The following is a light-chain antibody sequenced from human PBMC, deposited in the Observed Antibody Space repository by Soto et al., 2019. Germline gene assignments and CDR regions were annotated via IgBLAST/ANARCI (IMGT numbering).Light chain of an antibody. J-gene: IGKJ1*01. V-gene: IGKV3-15*01. CDR2: GAS. CDR3: QQYNTYAT. Sequence: EIVMTQSPVTLSVSPGERATLSFRASQNINNNLAWYQQKPGQAPRLLIYGASTRATGISARFSGGGSGTEFTLSISSLQSEDFATYYCQQYNTYATFGQGTKVDI. CDR1: QNINNN.